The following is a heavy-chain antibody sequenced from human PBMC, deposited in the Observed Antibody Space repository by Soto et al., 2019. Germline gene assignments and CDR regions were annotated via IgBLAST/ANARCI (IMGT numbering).Heavy chain of an antibody. J-gene: IGHJ4*02. V-gene: IGHV3-21*04. CDR1: GFTFSSYS. D-gene: IGHD2-21*02. CDR3: AKGVTPYYFDY. CDR2: ISSSSSYI. Sequence: GGSLRLSCAASGFTFSSYSMNWVRQAPGKGLEWVSSISSSSSYIYYADSVKGRFTISRDNSKNTLYLQMNSLRAENTAVYYCAKGVTPYYFDYWGQGTLVTVSS.